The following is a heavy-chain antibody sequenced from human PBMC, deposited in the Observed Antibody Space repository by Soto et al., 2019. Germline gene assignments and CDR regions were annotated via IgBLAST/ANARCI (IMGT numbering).Heavy chain of an antibody. CDR3: AKGGGMTPYTGHFDY. V-gene: IGHV3-23*01. CDR2: ISGSGGST. D-gene: IGHD3-16*01. CDR1: GFTFSSYA. Sequence: EVQLLESGGGLVQPGGSLRLSCAASGFTFSSYAMSWVRQAPGKGLEWVSAISGSGGSTYYADSVKGRFTISRDNSKNTLYLQMDSLGAEGTAVYYCAKGGGMTPYTGHFDYGGQGTLVTVSS. J-gene: IGHJ4*02.